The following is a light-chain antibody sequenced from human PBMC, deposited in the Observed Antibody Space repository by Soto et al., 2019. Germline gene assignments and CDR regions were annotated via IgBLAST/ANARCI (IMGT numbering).Light chain of an antibody. J-gene: IGKJ3*01. CDR1: QSISSH. CDR2: EAS. Sequence: DIQMTQSPSSLSASVGDRVTITCRASQSISSHLNWYQQNPGKAPQLLIYEASSLQGGVPSRFSGSGSGTDFTLTISRLQADDFAIYYCHQRYSMPLTFGPGTRVDIK. V-gene: IGKV1-39*01. CDR3: HQRYSMPLT.